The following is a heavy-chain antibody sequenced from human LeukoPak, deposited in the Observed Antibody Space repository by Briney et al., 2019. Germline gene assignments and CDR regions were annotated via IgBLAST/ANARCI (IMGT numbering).Heavy chain of an antibody. CDR2: ISWNSGSK. V-gene: IGHV3-9*01. J-gene: IGHJ3*02. CDR1: GFTFDDYA. Sequence: LGGSLRLSCAASGFTFDDYAMRWVRQAPGKGLEWVSGISWNSGSKGYADSVKGRFTISRDNAKNSLYLQMNNLGAEDTALYYCAIGTTSRWIDAFDIWGQGTMVTVSS. D-gene: IGHD4-11*01. CDR3: AIGTTSRWIDAFDI.